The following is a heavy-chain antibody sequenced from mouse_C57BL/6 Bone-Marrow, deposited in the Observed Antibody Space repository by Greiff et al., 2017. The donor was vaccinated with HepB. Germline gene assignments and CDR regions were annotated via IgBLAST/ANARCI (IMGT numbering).Heavy chain of an antibody. J-gene: IGHJ3*01. CDR1: GFTFSDYG. V-gene: IGHV5-17*01. D-gene: IGHD2-5*01. CDR2: ISSGSSTI. Sequence: EVQLVASGGGLVKPGGSLKLSCAASGFTFSDYGMPWVRQAPEKGLEWVAYISSGSSTIYYADTVKGRFTISRDNAKNTLVLQMTSLRSEDTAMYYCARDYSNSFAYWGQGTLVTVSA. CDR3: ARDYSNSFAY.